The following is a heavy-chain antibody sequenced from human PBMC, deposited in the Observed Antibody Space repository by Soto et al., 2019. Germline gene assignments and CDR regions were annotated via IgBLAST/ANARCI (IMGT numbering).Heavy chain of an antibody. D-gene: IGHD3-10*01. CDR3: ARAGGMDV. V-gene: IGHV3-30-3*01. J-gene: IGHJ6*02. Sequence: VQLVESGGGVVQPGRSLRLSCAASGFTFSSYAMHWVRQAPGKGLEWVAVISYDGSNKYYADSVKGRFTISRDISKNTLYLQMNSLRAEDTAVYYCARAGGMDVWGQGTTVTVSS. CDR2: ISYDGSNK. CDR1: GFTFSSYA.